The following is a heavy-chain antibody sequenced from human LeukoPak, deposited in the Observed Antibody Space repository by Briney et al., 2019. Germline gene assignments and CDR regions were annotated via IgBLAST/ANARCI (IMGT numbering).Heavy chain of an antibody. Sequence: ASVKVSCKASGGTFSSYAISWVRQAPGQGLEWMGGIIPIFGTANYAQKFQGRVTITADESTSTAYMELSSLRSEDTAVYYCARDPEMATTLPYFDYWGQGTLVTVSS. D-gene: IGHD5-24*01. CDR2: IIPIFGTA. J-gene: IGHJ4*02. CDR1: GGTFSSYA. CDR3: ARDPEMATTLPYFDY. V-gene: IGHV1-69*13.